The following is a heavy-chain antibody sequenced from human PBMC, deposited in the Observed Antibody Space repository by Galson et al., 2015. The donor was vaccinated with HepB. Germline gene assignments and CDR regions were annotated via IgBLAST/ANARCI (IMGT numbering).Heavy chain of an antibody. CDR2: INPNSGDT. J-gene: IGHJ6*02. D-gene: IGHD5-24*01. CDR1: GFTFSRYY. V-gene: IGHV1-2*04. CDR3: ARDGGRSRWLQDYYYYGVNV. Sequence: SVKVSCKATGFTFSRYYMHWVRQAPGQGLEWMGWINPNSGDTKYAQNIQGWVTMTRDTSISTAYMELKRLRSDDTAVYYCARDGGRSRWLQDYYYYGVNVWGQGTTVTVSS.